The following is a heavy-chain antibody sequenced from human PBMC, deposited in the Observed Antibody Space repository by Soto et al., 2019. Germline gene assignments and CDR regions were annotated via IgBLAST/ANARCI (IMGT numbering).Heavy chain of an antibody. V-gene: IGHV1-18*01. CDR1: GYTFTSYG. CDR3: ARVVGIADYYYYRDV. CDR2: ISAYNGNT. Sequence: ASVKVSCKASGYTFTSYGISWVRQAPGQGLEWMGWISAYNGNTNYAQKLQGRVTMTTDTSTSTAYMELRSLRSDDTAVYYCARVVGIADYYYYRDVWGKGTTVTVSS. J-gene: IGHJ6*03. D-gene: IGHD6-13*01.